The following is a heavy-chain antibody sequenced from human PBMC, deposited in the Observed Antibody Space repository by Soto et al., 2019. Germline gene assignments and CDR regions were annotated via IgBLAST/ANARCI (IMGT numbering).Heavy chain of an antibody. D-gene: IGHD3-22*01. Sequence: GESLKISCKGSGYSFTSYWIGWVRQMPGKGLEWMGIIYPGDSDTRYSPSFQGQVTISADKSISTAYLQWSSLKASDTAMYYCARQGAPPEYYYDSSGQFDYWGQGTLVTVSS. CDR3: ARQGAPPEYYYDSSGQFDY. V-gene: IGHV5-51*01. J-gene: IGHJ4*02. CDR1: GYSFTSYW. CDR2: IYPGDSDT.